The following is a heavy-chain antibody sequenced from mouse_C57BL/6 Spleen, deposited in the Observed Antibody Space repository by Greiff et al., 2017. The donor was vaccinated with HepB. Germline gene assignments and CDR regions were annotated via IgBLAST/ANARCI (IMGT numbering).Heavy chain of an antibody. CDR2: IDPSDSYT. V-gene: IGHV1-50*01. J-gene: IGHJ2*01. D-gene: IGHD2-3*01. Sequence: VQLQQPGAELVKPGASVKLSCKASGYTFTSYWMQWVKQRPGQGLEWIGEIDPSDSYTNYNQKFKGKATLTVDTSSSTAYMQLSSLTSEDSAVYYCAKGGGYYLFDYWGQGTTLTVSS. CDR1: GYTFTSYW. CDR3: AKGGGYYLFDY.